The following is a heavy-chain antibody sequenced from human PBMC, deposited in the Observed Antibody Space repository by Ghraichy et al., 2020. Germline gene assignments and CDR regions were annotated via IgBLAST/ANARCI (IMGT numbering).Heavy chain of an antibody. CDR1: GGSISSYY. CDR2: IYYSGST. V-gene: IGHV4-59*08. J-gene: IGHJ4*02. D-gene: IGHD1-1*01. Sequence: SETLSLTCTVSGGSISSYYWSWIRQPPGKGLEWIGYIYYSGSTNYNPSLKSRVTISVDTSKNQFSLKLSSVTAADTAVYYCARHADRRTRFDYWGQGTLVTVSS. CDR3: ARHADRRTRFDY.